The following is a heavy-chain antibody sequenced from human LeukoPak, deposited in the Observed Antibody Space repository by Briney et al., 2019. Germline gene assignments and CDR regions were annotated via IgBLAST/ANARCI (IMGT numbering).Heavy chain of an antibody. D-gene: IGHD2-15*01. CDR1: GGTFSSYA. Sequence: SVKVSCKASGGTFSSYAISWVRQAPGQGLEWMGRIIPILGIANYAQKFQGRVTITADKSTSTAYMELSSLRSEDTAVYYCARGYCSGGSCYWPFDCWGQGTLVTVSS. J-gene: IGHJ4*02. CDR3: ARGYCSGGSCYWPFDC. V-gene: IGHV1-69*04. CDR2: IIPILGIA.